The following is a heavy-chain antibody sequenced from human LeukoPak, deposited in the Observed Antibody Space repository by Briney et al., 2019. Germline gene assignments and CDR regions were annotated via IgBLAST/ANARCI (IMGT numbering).Heavy chain of an antibody. J-gene: IGHJ4*02. CDR1: GYSISSGYY. CDR3: ARSPRASYCSGGSCYFDY. Sequence: SETLSLTCGVSGYSISSGYYWGWIRQPPGKGLEWIGSIYHSGSTYYNPSLKSRVTISVDTSKNQFSLKLSSVTAADTAVYYCARSPRASYCSGGSCYFDYWGQGTLVTVSS. V-gene: IGHV4-38-2*01. CDR2: IYHSGST. D-gene: IGHD2-15*01.